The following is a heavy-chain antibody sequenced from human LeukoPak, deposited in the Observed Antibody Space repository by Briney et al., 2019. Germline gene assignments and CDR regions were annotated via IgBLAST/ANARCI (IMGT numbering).Heavy chain of an antibody. CDR1: GFTFSSYE. J-gene: IGHJ4*02. CDR2: ISSSGSTI. V-gene: IGHV3-48*03. CDR3: ARVRYCGGDCYSSVDY. Sequence: PGGSLRLSCAASGFTFSSYEMKWVRQAPGKGLEWVSYISSSGSTIYYADSVKGRFTISRDNAKNSLYLQMNSLRAEDTAVYYCARVRYCGGDCYSSVDYWGQGTLVTVSS. D-gene: IGHD2-21*02.